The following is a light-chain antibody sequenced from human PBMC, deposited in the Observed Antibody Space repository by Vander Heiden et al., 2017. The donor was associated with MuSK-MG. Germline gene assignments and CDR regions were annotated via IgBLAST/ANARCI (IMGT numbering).Light chain of an antibody. CDR3: QEYDDLWLT. CDR1: QDISNY. J-gene: IGKJ4*01. Sequence: DIQMTQSPSSLSASVGDRVTITCQASQDISNYLNWYQQKPGKAPKLLIYDASNLETGVPSRFSGSGSGTDFTFTISSLQPEDIATYYCQEYDDLWLTFGAGTNVE. V-gene: IGKV1-33*01. CDR2: DAS.